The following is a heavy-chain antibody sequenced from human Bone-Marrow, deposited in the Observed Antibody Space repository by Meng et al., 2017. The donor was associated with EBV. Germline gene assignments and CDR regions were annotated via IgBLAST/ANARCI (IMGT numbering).Heavy chain of an antibody. CDR3: ARNPRSEYSGYDY. CDR2: ITAYNGLT. CDR1: GYIFTSNG. D-gene: IGHD5-12*01. V-gene: IGHV1-18*01. J-gene: IGHJ4*02. Sequence: QVQLLRLGAEVKSPGASVKMPCKASGYIFTSNGVTGGRQAPGQGLEWMGWITAYNGLTRYEQKFQGRVMSTTDTSTTTAYMELRSLTFDDTAVYYCARNPRSEYSGYDYWGQGTLVTVSS.